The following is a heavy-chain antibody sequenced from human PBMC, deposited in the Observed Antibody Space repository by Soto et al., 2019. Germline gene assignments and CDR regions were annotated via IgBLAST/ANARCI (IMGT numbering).Heavy chain of an antibody. CDR2: IIPIFGTA. D-gene: IGHD3-3*01. Sequence: QVQLVQSGAEVKKPGSSVKVSCKASGGTFSSYAISWVRQAPGHGLEWMGGIIPIFGTANYAQKFQGRVTITADESTSTAYMELSSLRSEDTAVYYCARDTRGYYDFWSGYLAFDYWGQGTLVTVSS. CDR1: GGTFSSYA. V-gene: IGHV1-69*12. J-gene: IGHJ4*02. CDR3: ARDTRGYYDFWSGYLAFDY.